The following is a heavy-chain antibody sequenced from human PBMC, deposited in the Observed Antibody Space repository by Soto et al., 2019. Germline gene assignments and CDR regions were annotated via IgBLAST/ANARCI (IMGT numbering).Heavy chain of an antibody. CDR2: INGGGGTT. Sequence: GGSLRLSCTASGFTFSSYAMIWVRQAPGKGLEWVSSINGGGGTTNYADSVKGRFTISRDNSKNTLYLQMNSLRAEDTAVYFCAKVVCTSNCYDYWGQGTLVTVS. CDR1: GFTFSSYA. J-gene: IGHJ4*02. CDR3: AKVVCTSNCYDY. V-gene: IGHV3-23*01. D-gene: IGHD2-2*01.